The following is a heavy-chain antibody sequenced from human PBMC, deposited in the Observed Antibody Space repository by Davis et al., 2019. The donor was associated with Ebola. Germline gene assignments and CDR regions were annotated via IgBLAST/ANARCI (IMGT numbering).Heavy chain of an antibody. CDR2: ISHDAGVT. CDR3: TRDLNLLFFDY. CDR1: GFLFNTYV. J-gene: IGHJ4*02. Sequence: GESLKISYAASGFLFNTYVMHWVRHTPEMGLQWVSRISHDAGVTTYAASVRGRFTSSRDNAENTLYLQMNRLRAEDSGIYYCTRDLNLLFFDYWGQGTLVTVSS. V-gene: IGHV3-74*03.